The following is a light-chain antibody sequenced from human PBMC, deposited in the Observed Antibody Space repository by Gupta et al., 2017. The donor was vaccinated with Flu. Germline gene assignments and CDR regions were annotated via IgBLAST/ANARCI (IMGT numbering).Light chain of an antibody. CDR1: SSDVGGSNN. CDR3: SSYTSSSSLYV. J-gene: IGLJ1*01. V-gene: IGLV2-14*01. CDR2: EVS. Sequence: QPALTQPASVSGSPGQSITISCTGTSSDVGGSNNVSWYQQHPGKAPRLMIYEVSNRPSGVSNRFSGSKSGNTASLTISGVQAEDEADFYCSSYTSSSSLYVFGTGTKVTVL.